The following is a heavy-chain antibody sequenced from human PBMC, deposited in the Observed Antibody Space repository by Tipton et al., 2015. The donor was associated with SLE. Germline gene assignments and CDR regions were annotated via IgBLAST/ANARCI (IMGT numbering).Heavy chain of an antibody. CDR2: IYTSGST. D-gene: IGHD3-22*01. Sequence: TLSLTCTVYGGSLSGYWWRWIRQSPGKGLEWIGFIYTSGSTNYNPSLKSRVTISVDTSKNQFSLKLSSVTAADTALYYCASGTNYDSSGYYSYWGQGTLVTVSS. V-gene: IGHV4-4*09. J-gene: IGHJ4*02. CDR1: GGSLSGYW. CDR3: ASGTNYDSSGYYSY.